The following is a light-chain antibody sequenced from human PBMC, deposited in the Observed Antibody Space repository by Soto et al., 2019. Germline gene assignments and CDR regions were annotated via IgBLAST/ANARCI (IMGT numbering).Light chain of an antibody. V-gene: IGLV1-51*01. J-gene: IGLJ2*01. CDR3: ATWDSSLSAGV. CDR1: SSNIGNNY. CDR2: DNN. Sequence: QSVLTQPPSVSAAPGQKVTISCSGSSSNIGNNYVSWYQHLPGTAPKLLIYDNNKRPSGIPDRFSGSKSGTSATLGITGLQTWDEADYYCATWDSSLSAGVFGGGTKVTVL.